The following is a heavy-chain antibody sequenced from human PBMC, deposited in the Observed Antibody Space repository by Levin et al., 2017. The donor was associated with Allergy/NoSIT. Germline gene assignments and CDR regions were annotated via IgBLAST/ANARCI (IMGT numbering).Heavy chain of an antibody. CDR2: IYLRGDT. CDR3: ATVEGLFCAGVSCSYSFHY. J-gene: IGHJ4*02. CDR1: GGSISTVNW. D-gene: IGHD3-9*01. Sequence: SETLSLTCAVSGGSISTVNWWSWIRQPPGKGLEWIGEIYLRGDTNHNPSLRGRFTMPVDKSKNHFSLRLGSVPAADTAVYYCATVEGLFCAGVSCSYSFHYWGQGALVTVSS. V-gene: IGHV4-4*02.